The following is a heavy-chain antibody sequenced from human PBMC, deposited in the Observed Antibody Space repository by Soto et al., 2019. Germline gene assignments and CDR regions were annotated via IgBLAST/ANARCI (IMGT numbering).Heavy chain of an antibody. J-gene: IGHJ4*02. CDR3: ASTTIVATTPFDY. Sequence: VASVKVSCKASGYAFTSYAMHWVRQAPGQRLEWMGWINAGNGNTKYSQKFQGRVTITRDTSASTAYMELSSLRSEDTAVYYCASTTIVATTPFDYWGQGTLVTVSS. V-gene: IGHV1-3*01. CDR1: GYAFTSYA. D-gene: IGHD5-12*01. CDR2: INAGNGNT.